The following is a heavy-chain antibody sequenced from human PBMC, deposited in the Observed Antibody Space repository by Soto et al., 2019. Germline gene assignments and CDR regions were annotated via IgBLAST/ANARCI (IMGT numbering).Heavy chain of an antibody. V-gene: IGHV4-39*01. CDR1: GGSISSSSYY. CDR2: IYYSGST. J-gene: IGHJ5*02. CDR3: ATYREYCGGDCYRNWFDP. Sequence: SETLSLTCTVSGGSISSSSYYWGWIRQPPGKGLEWIGSIYYSGSTYYNPSLKSRVTISVDTSKNQFSLKLSSVTAADTAVYYCATYREYCGGDCYRNWFDPWGQGTLVTVS. D-gene: IGHD2-21*02.